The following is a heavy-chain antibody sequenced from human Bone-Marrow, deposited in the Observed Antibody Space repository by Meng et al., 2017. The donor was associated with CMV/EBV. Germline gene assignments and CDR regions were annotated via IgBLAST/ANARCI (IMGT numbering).Heavy chain of an antibody. J-gene: IGHJ4*02. CDR2: IKQDGSEK. D-gene: IGHD6-6*01. V-gene: IGHV3-7*01. CDR3: ARDSTEYSSSNFDY. CDR1: GFTFSSYW. Sequence: GESLKISCAASGFTFSSYWMSWVRQAPGKGLEWVANIKQDGSEKYYVDSVKGRFTISRDNAKNSLYLQMNSLRAEDTAVYYCARDSTEYSSSNFDYWGQGTRVTGYS.